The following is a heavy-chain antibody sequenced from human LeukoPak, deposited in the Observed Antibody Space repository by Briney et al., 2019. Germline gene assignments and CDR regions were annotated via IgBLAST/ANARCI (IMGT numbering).Heavy chain of an antibody. CDR3: AKDLDASGRQNDYYYYGMDV. CDR1: GFSFHDHD. D-gene: IGHD3-10*01. CDR2: ITWDSGRI. V-gene: IGHV3-9*01. J-gene: IGHJ6*02. Sequence: GGSLRLSCAASGFSFHDHDMHWVRQAPGKGLEWVAGITWDSGRIGYADSVKGRFTVSRDNAQNSLYLQMNSLRPEDTALYYCAKDLDASGRQNDYYYYGMDVWGQGTTVTVSS.